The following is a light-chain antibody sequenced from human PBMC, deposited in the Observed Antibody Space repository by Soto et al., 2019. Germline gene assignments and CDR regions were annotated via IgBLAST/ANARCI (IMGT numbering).Light chain of an antibody. Sequence: EIVLTQSPGTLSLSPGERATLSCRASQSVSSSYLAWYQQKPGQAPRLLVYGASNRATGIPDRFSGSGSGTDLTLTISRLEPEDFEVYYCQQYGSSPLFGQGTKVDI. V-gene: IGKV3-20*01. CDR3: QQYGSSPL. CDR2: GAS. J-gene: IGKJ1*01. CDR1: QSVSSSY.